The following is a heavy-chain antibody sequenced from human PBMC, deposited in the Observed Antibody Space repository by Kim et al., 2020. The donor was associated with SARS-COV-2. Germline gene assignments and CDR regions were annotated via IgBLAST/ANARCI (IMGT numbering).Heavy chain of an antibody. D-gene: IGHD3-3*01. CDR3: ARGLRFSEWSSELLLYYYYGSDV. J-gene: IGHJ6*02. V-gene: IGHV4-34*01. Sequence: SETLSLTCAVYGGSLNDYFWSWFRQSPERGLEWIGDINHSGRTKYNPSLKSRVTILIDTSKSQFSLRLRSLTAADTSGYYCARGLRFSEWSSELLLYYYYGSDVWGQGTAVTVSS. CDR1: GGSLNDYF. CDR2: INHSGRT.